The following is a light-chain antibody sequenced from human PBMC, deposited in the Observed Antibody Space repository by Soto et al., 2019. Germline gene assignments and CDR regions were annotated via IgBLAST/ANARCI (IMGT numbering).Light chain of an antibody. V-gene: IGLV2-23*01. CDR3: CSYAGLNTPSV. J-gene: IGLJ1*01. CDR2: EGS. Sequence: QSALTQPASVSGSPGHSITISCTGTSSDVGSYNLVSWYQQHPGKAPKLMIYEGSKRPSGVSNRFSGSKSGNTASLTISGLQDEDEADYYCCSYAGLNTPSVFGTGPKVTVL. CDR1: SSDVGSYNL.